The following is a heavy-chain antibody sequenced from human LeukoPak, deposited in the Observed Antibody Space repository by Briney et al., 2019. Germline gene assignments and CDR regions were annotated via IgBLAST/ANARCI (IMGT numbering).Heavy chain of an antibody. CDR3: AKDGVQGYGDYYDL. CDR2: ISGSGGST. J-gene: IGHJ4*02. Sequence: GGTLRLSCAASGFTLSSYGMSWGRPAPGEGAGWVSAISGSGGSTYYADSVKGRFTISRDNSKSTLYLQMNSLRAEDTAVYYCAKDGVQGYGDYYDLWGQGTLVTVSS. CDR1: GFTLSSYG. V-gene: IGHV3-23*01. D-gene: IGHD4-17*01.